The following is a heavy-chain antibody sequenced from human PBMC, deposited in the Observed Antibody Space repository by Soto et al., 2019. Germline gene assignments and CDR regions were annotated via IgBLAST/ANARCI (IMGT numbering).Heavy chain of an antibody. Sequence: GWSLRLSCAASGFTFGIYWMSWVRQAPGKGLEWLATIKWDASEKKYVDSVKGRFTMSRDNAKNSLYLQMDSLRAEDTAVYYCARDSRYGSGTSVNHSPDFWGHGIFLTVSS. CDR2: IKWDASEK. CDR1: GFTFGIYW. CDR3: ARDSRYGSGTSVNHSPDF. D-gene: IGHD3-10*01. V-gene: IGHV3-7*01. J-gene: IGHJ4*01.